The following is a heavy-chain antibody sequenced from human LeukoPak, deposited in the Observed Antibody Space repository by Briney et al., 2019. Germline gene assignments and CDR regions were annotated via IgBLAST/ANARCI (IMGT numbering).Heavy chain of an antibody. Sequence: GGSLRLSCAASGFTFNSFAMTWVRQAPVKGLEWVSGISGSGDSTYYADSVKGRFTISRDNSKDTLYLQMNSLRVEDTAVYYCAKCGSSGNLAHDVFDFWGQGTMATVSS. D-gene: IGHD3-22*01. J-gene: IGHJ3*01. V-gene: IGHV3-23*01. CDR3: AKCGSSGNLAHDVFDF. CDR1: GFTFNSFA. CDR2: ISGSGDST.